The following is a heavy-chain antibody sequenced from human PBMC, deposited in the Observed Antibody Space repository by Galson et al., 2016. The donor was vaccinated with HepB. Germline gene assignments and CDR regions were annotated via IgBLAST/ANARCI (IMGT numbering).Heavy chain of an antibody. V-gene: IGHV5-51*03. CDR2: INPGDSDT. CDR1: GYSFTSYW. J-gene: IGHJ6*02. CDR3: AIPSEPYYYGMDV. Sequence: QSGAEVKKPGESLKISCKGSGYSFTSYWIGWVRQMPGKGLEWMGIINPGDSDTRYSPSFQGQVTISADKSISTAYLRWSSLKASDTAMYYCAIPSEPYYYGMDVWGQGTTVTVSS.